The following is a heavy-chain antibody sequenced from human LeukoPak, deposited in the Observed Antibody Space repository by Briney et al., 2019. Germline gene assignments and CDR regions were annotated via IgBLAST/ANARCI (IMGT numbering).Heavy chain of an antibody. Sequence: ASVKVSCKASGYTFTSYGISWVRQAPGQGLEWMGWISAYNGNTNYAQKLQGRVTMTRDTTTGTAYMELRSLRSDDTAVYYCARDGHRMYYYESSSYRFDYWGQGTLVTVSS. CDR1: GYTFTSYG. D-gene: IGHD3-22*01. CDR3: ARDGHRMYYYESSSYRFDY. J-gene: IGHJ4*02. CDR2: ISAYNGNT. V-gene: IGHV1-18*01.